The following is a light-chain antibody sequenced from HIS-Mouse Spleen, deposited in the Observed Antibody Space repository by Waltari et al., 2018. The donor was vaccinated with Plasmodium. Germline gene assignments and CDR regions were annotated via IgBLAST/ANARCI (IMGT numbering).Light chain of an antibody. CDR2: DVS. V-gene: IGLV2-11*01. J-gene: IGLJ2*01. CDR3: CSYAGSYTLV. Sequence: QSALTQPRSVSGSPGQSVTISCIGTSRAVGGYNYVSWYQQHPGKAPKLMIYDVSKLPSGVPDRFSGSKSGNTASLTISGLQAEDEADYYCCSYAGSYTLVFGGGTKLTVL. CDR1: SRAVGGYNY.